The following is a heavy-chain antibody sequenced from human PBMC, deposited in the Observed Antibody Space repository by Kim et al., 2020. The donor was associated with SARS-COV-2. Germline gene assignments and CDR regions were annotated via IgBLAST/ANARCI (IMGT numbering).Heavy chain of an antibody. D-gene: IGHD4-17*01. V-gene: IGHV3-33*01. CDR3: ARDVATVTKGPPRY. Sequence: GGSLRLSCAASGFTFSSYGMHWVRQAPGKGLEWVAVIWYDGSNKYYADSVKGRFTISRDNSKNTLYLQMNSLRAEDTAVYYCARDVATVTKGPPRYWGQGTLVTVSS. CDR2: IWYDGSNK. CDR1: GFTFSSYG. J-gene: IGHJ4*02.